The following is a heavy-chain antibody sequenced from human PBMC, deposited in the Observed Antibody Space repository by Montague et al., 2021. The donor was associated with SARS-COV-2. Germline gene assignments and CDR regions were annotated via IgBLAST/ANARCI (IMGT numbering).Heavy chain of an antibody. D-gene: IGHD5-12*01. V-gene: IGHV4-59*01. Sequence: SETLSLTCSVSGGSMINNYWSWIRQPPGKGLEWTGYIYYTGSTXXXPSXXXRATLSIDTSKNEFSLKLTSVTAADTAVYYCARGGGRLQYSYYYGMDVWGQGTTVTVSS. CDR3: ARGGGRLQYSYYYGMDV. J-gene: IGHJ6*02. CDR1: GGSMINNY. CDR2: IYYTGST.